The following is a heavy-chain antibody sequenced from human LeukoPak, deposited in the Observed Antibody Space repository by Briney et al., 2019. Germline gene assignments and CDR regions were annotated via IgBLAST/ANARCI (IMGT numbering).Heavy chain of an antibody. CDR2: ISLSGYT. J-gene: IGHJ4*02. V-gene: IGHV4-4*02. D-gene: IGHD1-26*01. CDR1: GGSITTTNY. Sequence: PSGTLSLTCGVSGGSITTTNYWSWVRQSPGRGLEGIGEISLSGYTGFNPSLRGRVTMSLDESKHHLSLTLTSVPAADTAIYYCSRESGPYSPFGHWGQGILVTVTT. CDR3: SRESGPYSPFGH.